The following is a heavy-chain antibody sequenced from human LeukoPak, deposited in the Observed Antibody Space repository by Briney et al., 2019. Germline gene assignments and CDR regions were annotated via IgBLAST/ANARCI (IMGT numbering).Heavy chain of an antibody. J-gene: IGHJ4*02. V-gene: IGHV3-53*01. CDR1: GFTVSSNS. D-gene: IGHD4/OR15-4a*01. CDR2: IYSDNT. CDR3: ARRAGAYSHPYDY. Sequence: GGSPRLSCTVSGFTVSSNSMSWVRQAPGKGLEWVSFIYSDNTHYSDSVKGRFAISRDNSKNTLYLQMNSLRAEDTAVYYCARRAGAYSHPYDYWGQGALVTVSS.